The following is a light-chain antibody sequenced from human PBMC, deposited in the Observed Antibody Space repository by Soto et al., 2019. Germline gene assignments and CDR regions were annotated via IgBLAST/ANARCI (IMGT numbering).Light chain of an antibody. CDR2: AAS. Sequence: DIQLTQSPSFLSASVGDRVIITCRASQDISSYLAWYQQRPGKVPRFLTHAASTLQSGVPSRFSAAGSGTTFTLTISSLQPEDIATYYCQQRNRFPRTFGQGTKVEV. CDR3: QQRNRFPRT. V-gene: IGKV1-9*01. J-gene: IGKJ1*01. CDR1: QDISSY.